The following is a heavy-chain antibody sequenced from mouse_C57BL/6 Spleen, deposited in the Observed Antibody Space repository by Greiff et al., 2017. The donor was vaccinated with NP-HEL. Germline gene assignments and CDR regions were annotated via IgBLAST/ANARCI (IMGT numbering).Heavy chain of an antibody. CDR1: GYTFTSYW. Sequence: QVQLQQSGAELAKPGASVKLSCKASGYTFTSYWMHWVKQRPGQGLEWIGYINPSSGYTKYNQKFKDKATLTADQSSSTAYMQLSSLTYEDSAVYYCARGDYYGSSYVGYWGQGTTLTVSS. V-gene: IGHV1-7*01. CDR3: ARGDYYGSSYVGY. D-gene: IGHD1-1*01. J-gene: IGHJ2*01. CDR2: INPSSGYT.